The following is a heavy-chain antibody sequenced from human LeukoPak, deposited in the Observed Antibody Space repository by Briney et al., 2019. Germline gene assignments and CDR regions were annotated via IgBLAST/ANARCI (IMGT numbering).Heavy chain of an antibody. J-gene: IGHJ4*02. CDR2: IYYSGST. Sequence: SETLSLTCSVSGGSISSGSHYWSWIRQPAGKGLEWIGSIYYSGSTYYNPSLKSRVTISVDTFKNQFSLKLSSVTAADTAVYYCARSNYDFWSGYFVGLDYWGQGTLVTVSS. V-gene: IGHV4-39*01. CDR1: GGSISSGSHY. CDR3: ARSNYDFWSGYFVGLDY. D-gene: IGHD3-3*01.